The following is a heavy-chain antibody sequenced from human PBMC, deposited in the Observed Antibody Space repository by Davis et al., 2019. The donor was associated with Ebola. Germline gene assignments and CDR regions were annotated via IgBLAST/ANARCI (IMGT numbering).Heavy chain of an antibody. Sequence: GESLKISCAASGFTFTDYYMGWIRQAPGKGLEWVSYISGDSLYTNYADSVRGRLTISRDNSKNTLYLQMNGLRVEDTAIYYCAKDTSNIWFDIWGQGTMVTVSS. CDR3: AKDTSNIWFDI. CDR1: GFTFTDYY. D-gene: IGHD1-26*01. CDR2: ISGDSLYT. J-gene: IGHJ3*02. V-gene: IGHV3-11*05.